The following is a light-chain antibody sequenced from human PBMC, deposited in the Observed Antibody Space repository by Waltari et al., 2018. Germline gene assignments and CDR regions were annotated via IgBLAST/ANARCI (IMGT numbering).Light chain of an antibody. CDR3: QTWDNSAVV. V-gene: IGLV3-1*01. CDR2: QDI. CDR1: GLGDKY. Sequence: SYELTQPHSVSVSPGQTASITCSGDGLGDKYVSWYQQNPGQSPVLVIFQDITRPSGIPERFSGSNSGNTATLTISGTQAMDEADYYCQTWDNSAVVFGGGTKLTVL. J-gene: IGLJ2*01.